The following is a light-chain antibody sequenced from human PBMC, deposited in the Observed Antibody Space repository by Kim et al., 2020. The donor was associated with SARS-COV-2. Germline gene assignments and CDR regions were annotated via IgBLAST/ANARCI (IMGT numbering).Light chain of an antibody. J-gene: IGKJ3*01. Sequence: ATVGGRVTFSCRASQGIRNALGWYQQKPVKAPKFLIYAASTLKSGVPSRFSGSGSGTDFTLTISSLQPEDFATYYCLQDYNYPFTFGPGTKVDIK. CDR2: AAS. V-gene: IGKV1-6*01. CDR3: LQDYNYPFT. CDR1: QGIRNA.